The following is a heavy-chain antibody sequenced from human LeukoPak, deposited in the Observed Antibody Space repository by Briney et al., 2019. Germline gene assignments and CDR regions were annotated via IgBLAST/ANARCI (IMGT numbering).Heavy chain of an antibody. CDR1: GGSISSSSYY. CDR2: IYYSGST. Sequence: SETLSLTCTVSGGSISSSSYYWGWIRQPPGKGLEWIGSIYYSGSTYYNPSLKSRVTISVDTSKNQFSLKLISVTAADTAVYYCARVTGYMIEDYFDYWGQGTLVTVSS. V-gene: IGHV4-39*07. D-gene: IGHD3-22*01. CDR3: ARVTGYMIEDYFDY. J-gene: IGHJ4*02.